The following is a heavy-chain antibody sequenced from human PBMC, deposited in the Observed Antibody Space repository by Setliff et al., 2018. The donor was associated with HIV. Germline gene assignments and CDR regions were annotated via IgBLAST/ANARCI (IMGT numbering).Heavy chain of an antibody. CDR2: AYTGGST. CDR1: GVTISSHL. Sequence: SETLSLTCSVSGVTISSHLWTWIRQPAGKGLEWIGRAYTGGSTNYNPSLKSRVSMSVDTSQNQFSLKLTSVTAADTATYFCSRGPPFDRWGRGTLVTVSS. J-gene: IGHJ2*01. V-gene: IGHV4-4*07. CDR3: SRGPPFDR.